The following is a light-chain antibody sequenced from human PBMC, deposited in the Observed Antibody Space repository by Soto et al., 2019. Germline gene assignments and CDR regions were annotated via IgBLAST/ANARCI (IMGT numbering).Light chain of an antibody. J-gene: IGKJ1*01. V-gene: IGKV3-15*01. CDR3: QQYNKWPLT. CDR2: AVS. CDR1: QSVSSN. Sequence: EIMMKQSPGTLSAPPGERATLSCRASQSVSSNLDWYQQKPGQAPRLLIYAVSTRATGIPARFSGSGSGTEFTLTISSLQSAEFAVYYCQQYNKWPLTFGQGTKVEIK.